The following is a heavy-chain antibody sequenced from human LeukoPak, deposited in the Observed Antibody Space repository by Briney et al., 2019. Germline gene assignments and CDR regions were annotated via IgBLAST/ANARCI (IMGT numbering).Heavy chain of an antibody. J-gene: IGHJ4*02. V-gene: IGHV4-34*01. D-gene: IGHD3-22*01. CDR2: INHSGST. CDR1: GGSFSGYY. Sequence: SETLSLTCAVYGGSFSGYYWSWIRQPPGNGLEWIGEINHSGSTNYNPSLKSRVTISVDTSKNQFSLKLSSVTAADTAVYYCARGSSYYYDSSDFDYWGQGTLVTVSS. CDR3: ARGSSYYYDSSDFDY.